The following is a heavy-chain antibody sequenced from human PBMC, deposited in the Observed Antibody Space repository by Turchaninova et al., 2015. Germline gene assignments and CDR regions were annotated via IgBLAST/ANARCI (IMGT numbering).Heavy chain of an antibody. V-gene: IGHV4-38-2*01. Sequence: QVRLQESGPGLVRPSETLSLPCAVSGYSISNNYYWGWIRPPPTKGLEWMGSMHYSGSTYYNPSLTSRVTISVDTSKNQISLKLRSVTAADTAVYYCARRFKWELLGVFDYWGQGMLVTVSS. J-gene: IGHJ4*02. CDR3: ARRFKWELLGVFDY. D-gene: IGHD1-26*01. CDR2: MHYSGST. CDR1: GYSISNNYY.